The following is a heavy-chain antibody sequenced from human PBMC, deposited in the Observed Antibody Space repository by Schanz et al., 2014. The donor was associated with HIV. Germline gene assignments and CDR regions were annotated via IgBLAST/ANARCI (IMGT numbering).Heavy chain of an antibody. D-gene: IGHD3-22*01. CDR3: ARDSGGYYDSSGYIFGWFDP. CDR1: GGTFSSYA. Sequence: QVQLVQSGAEVKKPGSSVKVSCKASGGTFSSYAISWVRQAPGQGLEWMGGIIPIIGTANYAQNFQGRVTITADESTSTAYMELSSLRSEDTAVYYCARDSGGYYDSSGYIFGWFDPWGQGALVTVSS. J-gene: IGHJ5*02. V-gene: IGHV1-69*01. CDR2: IIPIIGTA.